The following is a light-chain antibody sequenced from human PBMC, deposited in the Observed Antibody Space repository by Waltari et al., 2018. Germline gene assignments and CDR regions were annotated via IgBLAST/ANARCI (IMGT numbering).Light chain of an antibody. CDR1: SGSVSMSYY. CDR2: TQK. J-gene: IGLJ3*02. V-gene: IGLV8-61*01. CDR3: SLYMAQGTWV. Sequence: QNVVTQEPSLSVSPGGTVTLTCGLTSGSVSMSYYPSWYQQTPGQSPRTRIYTQKCCSAGVPDRCSGSIVGNKAALTITGAQPEDESDYYCSLYMAQGTWVFGGGTKLTVL.